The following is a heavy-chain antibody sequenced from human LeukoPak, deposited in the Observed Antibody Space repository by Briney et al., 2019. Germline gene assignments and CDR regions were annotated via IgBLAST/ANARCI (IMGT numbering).Heavy chain of an antibody. CDR1: GFTFSSYA. J-gene: IGHJ4*02. V-gene: IGHV3-23*01. CDR3: AKDPQHSSGWYVDVTPKGYFDY. Sequence: GGSLRLSCAASGFTFSSYAMSWVRQAPGKGLEWVSAISGSGGSTYYADSVKGRFTISRDNSKNTLYLQMNSLRAEDTAVYYCAKDPQHSSGWYVDVTPKGYFDYWGQGTLVTVSS. D-gene: IGHD6-19*01. CDR2: ISGSGGST.